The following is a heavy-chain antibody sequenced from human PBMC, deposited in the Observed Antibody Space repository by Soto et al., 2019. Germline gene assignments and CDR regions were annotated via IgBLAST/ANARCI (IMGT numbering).Heavy chain of an antibody. CDR1: GYSFTSYW. D-gene: IGHD4-17*01. CDR3: ARQPTSTVTKYYYYYYGMDV. J-gene: IGHJ6*02. Sequence: ESLKISGKGSGYSFTSYWIGWVRQMPGKGLEWMGIIYPGDSDTRYSPSFQGQVTISADKSISTAYLQWSSLKASDTAMYYCARQPTSTVTKYYYYYYGMDVWGQGTTVTVSS. CDR2: IYPGDSDT. V-gene: IGHV5-51*01.